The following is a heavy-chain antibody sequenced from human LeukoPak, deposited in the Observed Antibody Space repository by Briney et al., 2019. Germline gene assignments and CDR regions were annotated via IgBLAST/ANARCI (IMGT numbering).Heavy chain of an antibody. CDR3: ASRSPPPRREPHWYFDL. Sequence: GESLKISCKGSGYSFTNYWIGWVRQLPGKGLEWMGIIYPADSDTRYSPSFQDQVTISADKSINTAYLQWSSLNASDTAMYYCASRSPPPRREPHWYFDLWGRGTLVTVSS. CDR2: IYPADSDT. CDR1: GYSFTNYW. D-gene: IGHD1-26*01. V-gene: IGHV5-51*01. J-gene: IGHJ2*01.